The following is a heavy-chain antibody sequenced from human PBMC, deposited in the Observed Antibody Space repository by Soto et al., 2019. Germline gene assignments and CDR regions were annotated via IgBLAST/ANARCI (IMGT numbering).Heavy chain of an antibody. CDR1: GGTFSSYA. CDR3: ASGPYTSSAGGYYYYYMDV. J-gene: IGHJ6*03. V-gene: IGHV1-69*02. Sequence: VQLVQSGAEVKKPGSSVKVSCKASGGTFSSYAINWLRQAPGQGLEWMGRIVPMFGIPNFAPKFQGRVTTNADRSTTTASMELSSLRSEDPAVYYCASGPYTSSAGGYYYYYMDVWGKGTTVTVSS. CDR2: IVPMFGIP. D-gene: IGHD6-6*01.